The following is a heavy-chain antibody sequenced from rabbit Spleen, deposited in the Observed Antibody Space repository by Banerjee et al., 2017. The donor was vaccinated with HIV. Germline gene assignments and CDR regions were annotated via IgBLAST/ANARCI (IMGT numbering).Heavy chain of an antibody. CDR3: ARDTGSSFSTYGMDL. V-gene: IGHV1S45*01. D-gene: IGHD8-1*01. CDR1: GIDFSSYNF. J-gene: IGHJ6*01. Sequence: QQQLEESGGGLVKPGGTLTLTCKASGIDFSSYNFICWVRQAPGKGLEWIACIDIGSRDFTYYASWAKGRFIISKTSSTTVTLQMTSLTVADTATYFCARDTGSSFSTYGMDLWGPGTLVTVS. CDR2: IDIGSRDFT.